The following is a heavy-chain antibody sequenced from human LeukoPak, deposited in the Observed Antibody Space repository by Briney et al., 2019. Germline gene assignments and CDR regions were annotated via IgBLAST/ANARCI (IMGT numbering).Heavy chain of an antibody. J-gene: IGHJ5*02. D-gene: IGHD2-2*02. V-gene: IGHV4-34*01. Sequence: PGGSLRLSCAASGFTVSSNYMSWIRQPPGKGLEWIGEINHSGSTNYNPSLKSRVTISVDTSKNQFSLKLSSVPAADTAVYYCARGRLDIVVVPAAIQGRHNWFDPWGEGTLVSVSS. CDR2: INHSGST. CDR1: GFTVSSNY. CDR3: ARGRLDIVVVPAAIQGRHNWFDP.